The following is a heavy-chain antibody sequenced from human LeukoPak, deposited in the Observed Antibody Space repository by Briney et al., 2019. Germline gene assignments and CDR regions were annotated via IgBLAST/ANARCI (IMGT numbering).Heavy chain of an antibody. Sequence: PSETLSLTCTVSGGPISSYYWSWIRQPPGKGLEWIGYIYYSGSTNYNPSLKSRVTISVDTSKNQFSLKLSSVTAADTAVYYCARIIGPHSYDPFDYWGQGTLVTVSS. D-gene: IGHD5-18*01. J-gene: IGHJ4*02. CDR1: GGPISSYY. CDR3: ARIIGPHSYDPFDY. V-gene: IGHV4-59*01. CDR2: IYYSGST.